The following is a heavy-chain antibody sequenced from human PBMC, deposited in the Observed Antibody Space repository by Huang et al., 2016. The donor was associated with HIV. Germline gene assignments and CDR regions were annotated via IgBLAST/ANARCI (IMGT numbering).Heavy chain of an antibody. D-gene: IGHD3-3*01. J-gene: IGHJ4*02. Sequence: QVQLVQSASELKMPGASVKISCKTSGYTFRRSALNWVRQAPGQGLEWMGWINTKTGNPTYAPGLAGRFVFSLDTSVNTAYLQISTLKAEDTAVYYCVRDASAYYPLYYFDFWGQGTLVTVSS. V-gene: IGHV7-4-1*02. CDR2: INTKTGNP. CDR1: GYTFRRSA. CDR3: VRDASAYYPLYYFDF.